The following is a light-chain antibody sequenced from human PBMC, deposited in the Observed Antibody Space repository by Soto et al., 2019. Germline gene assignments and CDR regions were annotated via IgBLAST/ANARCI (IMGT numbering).Light chain of an antibody. CDR3: AAWDDSLNGVV. V-gene: IGLV1-44*01. CDR2: ISS. Sequence: QSALTQPPSASGTPGQRVTISCSGGSSNIGSHSVNWYQQVPGTAPKLLIYISSQRLSGVPDRFSGSKSGTSASLAISGLQSEDEADYYCAAWDDSLNGVVFGGGTKVTVL. CDR1: SSNIGSHS. J-gene: IGLJ2*01.